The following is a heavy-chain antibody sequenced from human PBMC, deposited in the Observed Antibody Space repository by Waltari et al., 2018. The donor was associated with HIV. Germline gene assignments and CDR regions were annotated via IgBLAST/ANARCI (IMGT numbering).Heavy chain of an antibody. D-gene: IGHD3-10*01. CDR2: IKQDGSEK. CDR1: GFTFSRYW. CDR3: ARGGFYGSGSKVN. Sequence: EVQLVESGGDLVQPGGSLRLSCAASGFTFSRYWISWVRQAPGKGLEWVANIKQDGSEKYYVDSVNGRFTISRDNAENSLYLQMNSLRAEDTAVYYCARGGFYGSGSKVNWGQGTLVTVSS. V-gene: IGHV3-7*04. J-gene: IGHJ4*02.